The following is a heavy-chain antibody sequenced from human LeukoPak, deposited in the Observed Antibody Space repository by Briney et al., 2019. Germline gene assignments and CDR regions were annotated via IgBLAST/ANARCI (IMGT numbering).Heavy chain of an antibody. J-gene: IGHJ4*02. D-gene: IGHD3-9*01. CDR1: GFTFSSYE. V-gene: IGHV3-21*01. CDR3: ARTYYDLLTGYNPYFDY. Sequence: NPWGSLRLSCAASGFTFSSYEMNWVRQAPGKGLEWVSSITASSTAIYSADSVKGRFTISRDNAKNFLYLQMNSLRAEDTAVYYCARTYYDLLTGYNPYFDYWGQGILVTVSS. CDR2: ITASSTAI.